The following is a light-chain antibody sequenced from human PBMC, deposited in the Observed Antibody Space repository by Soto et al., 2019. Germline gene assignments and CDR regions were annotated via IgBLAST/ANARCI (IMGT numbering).Light chain of an antibody. V-gene: IGKV1-39*01. CDR1: QSIRRD. J-gene: IGKJ4*01. Sequence: DIQMTQSPFSLSASVGERVTITCRSSQSIRRDLNWYQQKRGKAPNIXIYAAATLESGVPSRFSGSGSGTDFTLTISSLQLEDFATYYCQQNYSTPLAFGGGTKVDI. CDR2: AAA. CDR3: QQNYSTPLA.